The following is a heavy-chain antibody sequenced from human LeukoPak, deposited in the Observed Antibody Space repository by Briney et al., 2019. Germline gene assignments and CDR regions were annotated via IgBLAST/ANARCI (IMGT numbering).Heavy chain of an antibody. Sequence: GGSLRLSCAASGFTFSSYAMSWVRQAPGKGLEWVSVISGSGGSTSYADSVKGRFTISRDNSKNTLYLQMNSLRAEDTAVYYCAKLGVNNDFWSGYFDYWGQGTLVTVSS. CDR2: ISGSGGST. D-gene: IGHD3-3*01. J-gene: IGHJ4*02. CDR1: GFTFSSYA. CDR3: AKLGVNNDFWSGYFDY. V-gene: IGHV3-23*01.